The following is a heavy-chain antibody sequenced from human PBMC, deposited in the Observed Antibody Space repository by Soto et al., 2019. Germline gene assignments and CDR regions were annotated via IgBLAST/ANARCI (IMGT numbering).Heavy chain of an antibody. Sequence: PGGSLRLSCTASGFTFSSYGMHWVRQAPGKGLEWVAVISYDGSNKYYADSVKGRFTISRDNSKNTLYLQMSSLRAEDTAVYYCAKDLYDDSSNLLLYYYYYGMDVWGQGTTVTVSS. V-gene: IGHV3-30*18. CDR2: ISYDGSNK. CDR1: GFTFSSYG. CDR3: AKDLYDDSSNLLLYYYYYGMDV. D-gene: IGHD3-22*01. J-gene: IGHJ6*02.